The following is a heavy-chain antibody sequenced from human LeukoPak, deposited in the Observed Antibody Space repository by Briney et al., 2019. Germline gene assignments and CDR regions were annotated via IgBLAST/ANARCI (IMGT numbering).Heavy chain of an antibody. CDR3: ARAKYYYDSSGYYSYYFDY. CDR1: GGSFSGYY. Sequence: SETLSLTXAVYGGSFSGYYWSWIRQAPGKGLEWIGEINHSGSTNHNPSLKSRVTISVDTSKNQFSLKLSSVTAADTAVYYCARAKYYYDSSGYYSYYFDYWGQGTLVTVSS. J-gene: IGHJ4*02. CDR2: INHSGST. V-gene: IGHV4-34*01. D-gene: IGHD3-22*01.